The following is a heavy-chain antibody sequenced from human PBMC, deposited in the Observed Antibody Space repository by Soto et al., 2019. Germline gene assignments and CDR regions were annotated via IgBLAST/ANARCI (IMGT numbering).Heavy chain of an antibody. CDR2: INPNSGGT. Sequence: QVQLVQSGAEVKKPGASVKVSCKASGYTFTGYYIHWVRQAPGQGLEWMGWINPNSGGTNYAQKFQGRVTMTRDTSISTAYMELSRLRSDDTAVYYCATVGSGWYKVQYFQHWGQGTLVTVSS. CDR3: ATVGSGWYKVQYFQH. CDR1: GYTFTGYY. D-gene: IGHD6-19*01. V-gene: IGHV1-2*02. J-gene: IGHJ1*01.